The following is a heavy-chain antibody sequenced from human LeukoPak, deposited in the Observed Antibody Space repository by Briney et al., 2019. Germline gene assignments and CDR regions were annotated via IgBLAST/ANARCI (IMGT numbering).Heavy chain of an antibody. CDR2: ISDSGVST. CDR1: GFTFSSYV. J-gene: IGHJ4*02. CDR3: AKDAGRGGGYYFDY. V-gene: IGHV3-23*01. D-gene: IGHD3-16*01. Sequence: GGSLRLSCAASGFTFSSYVMSWVRQAPGKGLKWVSAISDSGVSTYYADSVKGRFTISRDNSKNTLYLQMNSLRPEDTAVYYCAKDAGRGGGYYFDYWGQGTLVTVSS.